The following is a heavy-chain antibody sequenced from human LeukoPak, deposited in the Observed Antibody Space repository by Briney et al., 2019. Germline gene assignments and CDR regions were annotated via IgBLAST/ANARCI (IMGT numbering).Heavy chain of an antibody. CDR1: GYTFTSYA. CDR2: INAGNGNT. V-gene: IGHV1-3*01. D-gene: IGHD1-26*01. Sequence: ASVTVSCTASGYTFTSYAMHWVRQAPGQRLEWTGWINAGNGNTKYSQKFQGRVTITRNTSASTAYMELSSLRSEDTAVYYCARWNRVGVFDYWGQGTLVTVSS. CDR3: ARWNRVGVFDY. J-gene: IGHJ4*02.